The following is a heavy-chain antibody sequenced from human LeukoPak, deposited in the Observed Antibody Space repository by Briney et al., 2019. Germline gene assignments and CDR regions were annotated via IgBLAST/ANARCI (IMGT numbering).Heavy chain of an antibody. J-gene: IGHJ1*01. CDR1: GGSISSSSYY. V-gene: IGHV4-39*07. Sequence: SETLSLTCTVAGGSISSSSYYWVWIRQPPGKGLEWIGSIFLSGSTYYNPSLKSRVTISVDTSKNQFSLKLTSVTAADTAVYYCARDPLGLSGSYYRGEHWGQGTLVTVSS. CDR2: IFLSGST. D-gene: IGHD3-10*01. CDR3: ARDPLGLSGSYYRGEH.